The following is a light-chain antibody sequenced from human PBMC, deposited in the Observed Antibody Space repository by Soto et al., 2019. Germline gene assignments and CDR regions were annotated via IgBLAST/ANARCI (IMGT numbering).Light chain of an antibody. J-gene: IGLJ2*01. Sequence: QPVLTQSSSASGSLGSSVKLTCTLSSGHSTYIIAWHQQQPGKAPRYLMKLEGSGSYNKGSGVVDRFSGSSSGADRYLTISNLQSEDEADYDCETWDSNTHVVFGGGTKLTVL. CDR3: ETWDSNTHVV. V-gene: IGLV4-60*03. CDR1: SGHSTYI. CDR2: LEGSGSY.